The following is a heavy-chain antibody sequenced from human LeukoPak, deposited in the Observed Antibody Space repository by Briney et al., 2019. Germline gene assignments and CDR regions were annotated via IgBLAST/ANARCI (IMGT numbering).Heavy chain of an antibody. CDR2: ISSSGSTI. D-gene: IGHD2-2*01. CDR1: GFTFSSYE. J-gene: IGHJ4*02. V-gene: IGHV3-48*03. CDR3: ARAPVYCSSTSCYAGHCDY. Sequence: GGSLRLSCAASGFTFSSYEMNWVRQAPGKGLEWVSYISSSGSTIYYADSVKGRFTISRDNAKNSLYLQMNSLRAEDTAVYYCARAPVYCSSTSCYAGHCDYWGQGTLVTVSS.